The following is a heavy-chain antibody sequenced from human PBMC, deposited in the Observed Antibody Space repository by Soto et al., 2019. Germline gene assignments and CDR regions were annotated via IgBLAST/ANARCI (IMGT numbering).Heavy chain of an antibody. Sequence: EVQLAESGGGLVKPGGSLRLSCAGSGFIFSNAWMNWVRQAPGKGLEWVGRVKSITTGGTIDYAVPVKGRFTISRDDSKNTVYLQMNSLRTEDTAVYYCSTGGPYFDYWGQGTLVTVSS. CDR2: VKSITTGGTI. CDR1: GFIFSNAW. V-gene: IGHV3-15*07. J-gene: IGHJ4*02. CDR3: STGGPYFDY.